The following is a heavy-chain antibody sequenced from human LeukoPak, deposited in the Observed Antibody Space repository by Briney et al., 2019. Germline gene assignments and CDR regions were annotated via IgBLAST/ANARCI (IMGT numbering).Heavy chain of an antibody. D-gene: IGHD4-17*01. V-gene: IGHV3-30*04. CDR2: ISYDGSNK. J-gene: IGHJ1*01. Sequence: PGGSLRLSCAASGFTFSSYAMHWVRQAPGKGLEWVAVISYDGSNKYYADSVKGRFTISRDNSKNTLYRQMNSLRAEDTAVYYCARDIAPLIEEYGDPKYFQHWGQGTLVTVSS. CDR1: GFTFSSYA. CDR3: ARDIAPLIEEYGDPKYFQH.